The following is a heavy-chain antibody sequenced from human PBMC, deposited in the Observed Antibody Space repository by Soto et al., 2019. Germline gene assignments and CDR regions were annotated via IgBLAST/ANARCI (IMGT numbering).Heavy chain of an antibody. CDR1: GYSFPNYW. J-gene: IGHJ4*02. D-gene: IGHD3-10*01. V-gene: IGHV5-51*01. CDR2: IYPHDSDT. CDR3: TRPPHGSDGAF. Sequence: PGESLKISCKGSGYSFPNYWIDWVRQMPGKGLEWMAMIYPHDSDTRYSPSFQGRVTISADKSGSTVFLQWSSLKASDTAMYYCTRPPHGSDGAFWGQGTQVTVSS.